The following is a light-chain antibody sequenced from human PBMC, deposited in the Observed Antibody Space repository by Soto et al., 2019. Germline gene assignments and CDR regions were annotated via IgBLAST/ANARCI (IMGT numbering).Light chain of an antibody. Sequence: EIVWTQSPATLSLSPGERATLSCRASQSVSSYLAWYQQKPGQAPRLLIYGASTRATGIPARFSGSGSGTDFTLTIRRLEPEGFAVYYCQQYSTSRQVTFGGGTKVDIK. CDR3: QQYSTSRQVT. J-gene: IGKJ4*01. V-gene: IGKV3-11*01. CDR2: GAS. CDR1: QSVSSY.